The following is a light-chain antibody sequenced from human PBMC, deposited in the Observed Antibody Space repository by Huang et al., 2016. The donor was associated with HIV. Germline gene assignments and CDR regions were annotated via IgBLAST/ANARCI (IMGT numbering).Light chain of an antibody. CDR3: QQYYDTRYT. CDR1: QGIANS. J-gene: IGKJ2*01. CDR2: DAA. V-gene: IGKV1-NL1*01. Sequence: DIQMTQSPSSLSASVGDRVTITCRASQGIANSLARYQQRPGRAPILLLYDAASLKSGVPSRFSGSGSGTEYTLTISSLQPEDFATYYRQQYYDTRYTFGQGTKLEI.